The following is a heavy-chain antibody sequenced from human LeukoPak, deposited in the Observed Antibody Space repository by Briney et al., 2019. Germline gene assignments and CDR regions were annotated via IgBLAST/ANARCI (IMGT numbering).Heavy chain of an antibody. D-gene: IGHD1-26*01. CDR3: AKDMRGGSYNFDY. V-gene: IGHV3-43D*03. CDR2: ISWDGGTT. J-gene: IGHJ4*02. CDR1: GFTFDDYA. Sequence: GGSLRLXCAASGFTFDDYAMHWVRQAPGKGLEWVSFISWDGGTTYYADSVKGRFTISRDNSKNSLYLQMNSLRAEDTALYYCAKDMRGGSYNFDYWGQGTLVTVSS.